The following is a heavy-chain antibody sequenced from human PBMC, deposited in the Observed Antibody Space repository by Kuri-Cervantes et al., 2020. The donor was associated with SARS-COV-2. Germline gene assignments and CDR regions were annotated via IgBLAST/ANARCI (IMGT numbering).Heavy chain of an antibody. J-gene: IGHJ4*02. D-gene: IGHD6-13*01. CDR3: ARWALAAAGFDY. Sequence: GGSLRLSCAASGFTFSSYAMHWVRQAPGKGLEWVAVISYDGSNKYYADSVKGRFTISRDNSKNTLYLQMNSLRAEDTAVYYCARWALAAAGFDYWGQGTLVTVSS. CDR1: GFTFSSYA. CDR2: ISYDGSNK. V-gene: IGHV3-30-3*01.